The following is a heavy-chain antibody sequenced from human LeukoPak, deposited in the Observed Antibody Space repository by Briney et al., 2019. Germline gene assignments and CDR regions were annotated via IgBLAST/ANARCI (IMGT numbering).Heavy chain of an antibody. CDR1: GFTFGDYY. CDR2: ISSSGSTI. J-gene: IGHJ4*02. D-gene: IGHD3-9*01. Sequence: GGSLRLSCAASGFTFGDYYMSWIRQAPGKGLEWVSYISSSGSTIYYADSVKGRFTISRDNAKNSLYLQMNSLRAEDTAVYYCARDDDILTGYYTIDYWGQGTLVTVSS. CDR3: ARDDDILTGYYTIDY. V-gene: IGHV3-11*01.